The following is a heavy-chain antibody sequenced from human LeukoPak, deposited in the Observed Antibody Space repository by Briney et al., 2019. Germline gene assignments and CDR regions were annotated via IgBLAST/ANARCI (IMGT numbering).Heavy chain of an antibody. D-gene: IGHD3-10*01. J-gene: IGHJ6*03. V-gene: IGHV1-69*05. CDR2: IIPIFGTA. CDR3: ASLTMVRGRHYYYYMDV. CDR1: GGTFSSYA. Sequence: SVKVSCKASGGTFSSYAISWVRQAPGQGLEWMGGIIPIFGTANYAQKFQGRVTVTTDESTSTAYMELSSLRSEDTAVYYCASLTMVRGRHYYYYMDVWGKGTTVTVSS.